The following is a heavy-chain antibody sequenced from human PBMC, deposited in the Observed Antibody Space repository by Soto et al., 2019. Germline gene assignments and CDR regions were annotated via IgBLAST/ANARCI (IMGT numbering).Heavy chain of an antibody. CDR2: IYYSGST. CDR1: GGSISSGGYY. V-gene: IGHV4-31*03. J-gene: IGHJ4*02. CDR3: ARTSHGTMVFDY. D-gene: IGHD3-10*01. Sequence: SETLSLTCTVSGGSISSGGYYWSWIRQHPGKGLEWIGYIYYSGSTYYNPSLKSRVTISVDTSKNQFSLKLSSVTAADTAVYYCARTSHGTMVFDYWGQGTLVTVSS.